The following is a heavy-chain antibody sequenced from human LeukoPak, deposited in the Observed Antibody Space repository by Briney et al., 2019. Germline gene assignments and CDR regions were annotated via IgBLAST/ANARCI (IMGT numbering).Heavy chain of an antibody. CDR1: GFTFSSYS. Sequence: GGSLRLSCAASGFTFSSYSMSWVRQAPGKGLEWVSAMTGDGAKTYYADSMKGRFTISRDNSKNTLYLQMNSLRAEDTAVYYCARVSAGVIGMKDVFDIWGQGTMVTVSS. J-gene: IGHJ3*02. CDR2: MTGDGAKT. D-gene: IGHD3-16*02. V-gene: IGHV3-23*01. CDR3: ARVSAGVIGMKDVFDI.